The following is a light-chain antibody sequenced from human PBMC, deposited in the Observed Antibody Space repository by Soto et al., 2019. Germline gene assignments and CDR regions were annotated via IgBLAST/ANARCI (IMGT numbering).Light chain of an antibody. Sequence: EIVMTQSPATLSVSPGERATLSCRASQSISSNLAWYQQKPGQAPRLLIYGASTRATGIPARFSGSGSGTEFTLTLSSLQSEDFAFYYCQQYNNWPSITCGQGTRLEIK. CDR3: QQYNNWPSIT. CDR1: QSISSN. V-gene: IGKV3-15*01. J-gene: IGKJ5*01. CDR2: GAS.